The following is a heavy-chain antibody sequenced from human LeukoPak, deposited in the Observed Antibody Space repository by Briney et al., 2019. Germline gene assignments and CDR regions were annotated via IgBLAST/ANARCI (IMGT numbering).Heavy chain of an antibody. CDR2: IIPIFGTA. CDR1: GGTFSSYA. CDR3: ASATLRCSGGSCYEMDV. V-gene: IGHV1-69*06. J-gene: IGHJ6*04. Sequence: SVKVSCKASGGTFSSYAISWVRQAPGQGLEWMGGIIPIFGTANYAQKFQGRLTITADKSTSTAYMELSSLRSEDTAIYYCASATLRCSGGSCYEMDVWAKGTTVTVSS. D-gene: IGHD2-15*01.